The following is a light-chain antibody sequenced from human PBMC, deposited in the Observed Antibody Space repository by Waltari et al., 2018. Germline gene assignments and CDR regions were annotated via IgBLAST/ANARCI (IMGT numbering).Light chain of an antibody. J-gene: IGLJ3*02. V-gene: IGLV2-14*01. CDR2: DVS. CDR1: SSDVGFYNY. Sequence: QSALTQPASVSGSPGQSITISCTRTSSDVGFYNYVPWYQQHPGKAPKLMIYDVSERPSGVSNRFSGSKSGNTASLTISGLQAEDEAEYYCNSYAGSSSWVFGGGTKLTVL. CDR3: NSYAGSSSWV.